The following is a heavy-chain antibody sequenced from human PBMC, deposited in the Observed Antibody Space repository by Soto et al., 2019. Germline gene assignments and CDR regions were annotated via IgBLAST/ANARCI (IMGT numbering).Heavy chain of an antibody. CDR1: GDSLSSGGYY. D-gene: IGHD2-8*01. CDR3: PKTKTPHVRNGMDV. Sequence: QVRLQESGPGLVRPSQTLSLTCTVSGDSLSSGGYYCSWIRQLPGKGLEWIGFIYYSGSTFYNPSLRSRVTMSADASKNQISLKLSSVTAADTAVYYCPKTKTPHVRNGMDVWGQGTTVTVSS. CDR2: IYYSGST. J-gene: IGHJ6*02. V-gene: IGHV4-31*04.